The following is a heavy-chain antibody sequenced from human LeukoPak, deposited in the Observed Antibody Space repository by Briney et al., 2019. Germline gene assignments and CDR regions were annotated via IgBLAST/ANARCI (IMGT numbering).Heavy chain of an antibody. Sequence: SSETLSLTCSVSGGSINNYYWSWIRQSPGKGLEWIGYIYYSGSTKYNPSLKSRVTISVDTSKNQFSLKLSSVTAADTAVYYCARAYSSGWFQNQPYNWFDPWGQGTLVTVSS. CDR3: ARAYSSGWFQNQPYNWFDP. V-gene: IGHV4-59*12. D-gene: IGHD6-19*01. J-gene: IGHJ5*02. CDR2: IYYSGST. CDR1: GGSINNYY.